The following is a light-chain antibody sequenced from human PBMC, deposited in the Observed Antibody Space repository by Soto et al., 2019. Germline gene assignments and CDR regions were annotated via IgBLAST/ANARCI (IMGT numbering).Light chain of an antibody. CDR1: QDIRSD. V-gene: IGKV1-17*01. J-gene: IGKJ1*01. CDR2: SAS. CDR3: LQHRSFSWT. Sequence: DIQMTQSPSTLSASVGDRVSITCRASQDIRSDLSWYQLKPGKAPRRLIYSASNLHSGVPSTFSGSGSETEFTLTITSLQPDDFATYFCLQHRSFSWTFGQGTKVDIK.